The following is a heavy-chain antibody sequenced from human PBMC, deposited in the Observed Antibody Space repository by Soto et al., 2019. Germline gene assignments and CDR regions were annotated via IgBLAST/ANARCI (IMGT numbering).Heavy chain of an antibody. J-gene: IGHJ4*02. CDR2: IYWDDDK. CDR1: GFSLSTSGIG. CDR3: AHRLSRTPASGSGSWGPYYFDY. Sequence: QITLKESGPPLVKPTQTLTLTCTFSGFSLSTSGIGVGWIRQPPGKALEWLALIYWDDDKRYSPSLKSRLTITKDPSKNQVVLTVTNMDPVDTATYYCAHRLSRTPASGSGSWGPYYFDYWGQGTLVTVSS. V-gene: IGHV2-5*02. D-gene: IGHD3-10*01.